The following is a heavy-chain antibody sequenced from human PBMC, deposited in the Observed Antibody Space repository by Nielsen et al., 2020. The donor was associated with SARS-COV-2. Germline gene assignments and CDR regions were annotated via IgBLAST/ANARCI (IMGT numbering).Heavy chain of an antibody. Sequence: WVRQAPGQGLEWMGWISAYNGNTNYAQKLQGRVTMTRDTSTSTVYMELSSLRSDDTAVYYCARDKRFLEWLSPYYGMDVWGQGTTVTVSS. D-gene: IGHD3-3*01. CDR3: ARDKRFLEWLSPYYGMDV. J-gene: IGHJ6*02. CDR2: ISAYNGNT. V-gene: IGHV1-18*01.